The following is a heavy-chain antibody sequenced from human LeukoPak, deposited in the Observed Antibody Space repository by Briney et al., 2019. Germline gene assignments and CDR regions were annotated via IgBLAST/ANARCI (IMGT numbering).Heavy chain of an antibody. CDR3: ARVSVAAAGPKRAYYFDY. CDR1: GGSIRSSGYY. D-gene: IGHD6-13*01. CDR2: VSYTGST. Sequence: SETLSLTCTVSGGSIRSSGYYWGWIRQPPGKGLEWIGSVSYTGSTYYNPSLKSRVTISVDTSKNQFSLKLSSVTAADTAVYYCARVSVAAAGPKRAYYFDYWGQGTLVTVSS. J-gene: IGHJ4*02. V-gene: IGHV4-39*07.